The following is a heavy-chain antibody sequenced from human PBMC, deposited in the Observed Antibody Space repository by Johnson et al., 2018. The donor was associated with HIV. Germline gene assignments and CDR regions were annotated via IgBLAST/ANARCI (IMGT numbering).Heavy chain of an antibody. D-gene: IGHD6-13*01. V-gene: IGHV3-30-3*01. CDR3: ARVGTARGSFDI. J-gene: IGHJ3*02. Sequence: VQLVESGGGVVQPGRSLRLSCAASGFTFSSYAMHWVRQAPGKGLEWVAVISYDGSNKYYADSVKGRFTISRDNSKNTLYLQMNSLRAEDTAVYYCARVGTARGSFDIWGQGTMVTVSS. CDR1: GFTFSSYA. CDR2: ISYDGSNK.